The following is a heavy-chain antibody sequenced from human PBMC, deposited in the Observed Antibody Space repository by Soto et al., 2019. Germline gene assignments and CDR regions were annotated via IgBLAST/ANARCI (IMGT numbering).Heavy chain of an antibody. CDR1: GFTFSTYA. D-gene: IGHD5-18*01. CDR2: LTNTGDST. J-gene: IGHJ4*02. CDR3: ARGGPRDGYRELDY. V-gene: IGHV3-23*01. Sequence: EVQLLESGGALVQPGGSLRLSCAASGFTFSTYAMTWVRQAPGKGLEWVASLTNTGDSTHYPDSVKGRFTISRDNSKNTMYLQMSSLRAEDTAVYYCARGGPRDGYRELDYWGQGTQVTVSS.